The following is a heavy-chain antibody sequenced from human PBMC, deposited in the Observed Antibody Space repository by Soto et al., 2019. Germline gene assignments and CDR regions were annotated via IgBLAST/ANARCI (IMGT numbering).Heavy chain of an antibody. Sequence: ASVKVSCKASGYTFTGYYMHWVRQAPGQGLEWMGWINPNSGGTNYAQKFQGWVTMTRDTSISTAYMELSRLRSDDTAVYYCARARYNWNDEASWFDPWGQGTLVTVSS. CDR3: ARARYNWNDEASWFDP. D-gene: IGHD1-1*01. CDR2: INPNSGGT. J-gene: IGHJ5*02. CDR1: GYTFTGYY. V-gene: IGHV1-2*04.